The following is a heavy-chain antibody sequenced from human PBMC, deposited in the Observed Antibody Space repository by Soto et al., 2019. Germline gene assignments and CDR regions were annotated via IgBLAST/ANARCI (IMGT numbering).Heavy chain of an antibody. CDR1: GGSISSGGYS. J-gene: IGHJ4*02. CDR2: IYHSGST. Sequence: SETLSLTCAVSGGSISSGGYSWSWIRQPPGKGLEWIGYIYHSGSTYYNPSLKSRVTISVDRSKNQFSLKLSSVTAADTAVYYCARVNVYDEVIDYWGQGTLVTVSS. CDR3: ARVNVYDEVIDY. D-gene: IGHD5-12*01. V-gene: IGHV4-30-2*01.